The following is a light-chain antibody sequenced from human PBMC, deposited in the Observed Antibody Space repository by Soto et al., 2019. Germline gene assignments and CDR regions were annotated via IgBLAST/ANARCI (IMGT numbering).Light chain of an antibody. CDR2: DAS. CDR3: QQFNSYRIS. Sequence: AIQLTQSPSSLSASVGDRVTITCRASEGISSALAWYQQKPGKAPKLLIYDASSLESGVPSRFSGSGSGTECTLTISSLQPEDFATYYCQQFNSYRISFGQGTRLEIK. J-gene: IGKJ5*01. V-gene: IGKV1-13*02. CDR1: EGISSA.